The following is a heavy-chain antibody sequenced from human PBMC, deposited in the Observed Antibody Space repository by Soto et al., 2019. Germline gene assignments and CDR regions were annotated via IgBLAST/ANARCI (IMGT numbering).Heavy chain of an antibody. D-gene: IGHD3-10*01. CDR3: ARDLDGSGNYYTDY. Sequence: ASVKVSCKASGYTFSSIGISWVRQAPGQGLEWMGWIRPHNGNTYYAQRLQGRVTVTTDTSTSTAYMELRSLRSDDTAVYYCARDLDGSGNYYTDYWGQGTLVTVSS. J-gene: IGHJ4*02. V-gene: IGHV1-18*01. CDR2: IRPHNGNT. CDR1: GYTFSSIG.